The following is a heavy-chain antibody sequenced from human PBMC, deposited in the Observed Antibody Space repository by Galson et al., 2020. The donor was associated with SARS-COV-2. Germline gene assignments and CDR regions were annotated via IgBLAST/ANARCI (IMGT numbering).Heavy chain of an antibody. CDR3: ARLLDCSGGSCPHNWFDP. Sequence: SETLSLTCTVSGGSISSSSYYWGWIRQPPGKGLEWIVSIYYSGSTYYNPSLKSRVTISVDTSKNQFSLKLSSVTAADTAVYYCARLLDCSGGSCPHNWFDPWGQGTLVTVSS. CDR1: GGSISSSSYY. J-gene: IGHJ5*02. CDR2: IYYSGST. V-gene: IGHV4-39*01. D-gene: IGHD2-15*01.